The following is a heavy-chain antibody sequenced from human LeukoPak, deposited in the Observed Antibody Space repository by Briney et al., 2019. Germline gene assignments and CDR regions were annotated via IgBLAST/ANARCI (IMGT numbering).Heavy chain of an antibody. J-gene: IGHJ4*02. CDR2: INHSGST. D-gene: IGHD1/OR15-1a*01. V-gene: IGHV4-34*01. Sequence: SETLSLTCAVCGGSFSGYYWSWIRQPPGKGLEWIGEINHSGSTNYNPSLKSRVTISVDTSKNQFSLKLSSVTAADTAVYYCARDILEHPFDYWGQGTLVTVSS. CDR3: ARDILEHPFDY. CDR1: GGSFSGYY.